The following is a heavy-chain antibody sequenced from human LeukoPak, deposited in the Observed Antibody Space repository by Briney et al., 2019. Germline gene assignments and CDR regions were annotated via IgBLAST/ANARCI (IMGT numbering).Heavy chain of an antibody. CDR1: GFTFDDYA. D-gene: IGHD6-13*01. V-gene: IGHV3-9*01. CDR3: AKDPRYSSSWHDAFDI. Sequence: PGRSLRLSCAASGFTFDDYAMHWVRQAPGKGLEWVSGISWNSGSIGYADSVKGRFTISRDNAKNSLYLQMNSLRAEDTALYYCAKDPRYSSSWHDAFDIWGQGTMVTVSS. CDR2: ISWNSGSI. J-gene: IGHJ3*02.